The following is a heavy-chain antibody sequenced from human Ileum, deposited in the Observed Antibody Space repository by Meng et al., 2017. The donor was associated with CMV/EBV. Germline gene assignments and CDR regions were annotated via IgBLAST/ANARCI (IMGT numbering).Heavy chain of an antibody. CDR3: ARDGSSREARRRLGYYYYGMDV. Sequence: GESLKISCAASGFTFSNAWMSWVRQAPGKGLEWVGRIKSKTDGGTTDYAAPVKGRFTISRDDSRNTLYLQMNSLKTEDTAVYYCARDGSSREARRRLGYYYYGMDVWGQGTTVTVSS. V-gene: IGHV3-15*01. CDR1: GFTFSNAW. D-gene: IGHD3-16*01. CDR2: IKSKTDGGTT. J-gene: IGHJ6*02.